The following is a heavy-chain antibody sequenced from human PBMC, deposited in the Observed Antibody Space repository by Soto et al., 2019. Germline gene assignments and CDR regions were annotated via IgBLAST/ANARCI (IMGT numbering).Heavy chain of an antibody. D-gene: IGHD6-19*01. Sequence: GGSLRLSCAASGFTFSSYAMHWVRQAPGKGLEWVAVISYDGSNKYYADSVKGRFTISRDNSKNTLYLQMNSLRAEDTAVYYCARAVAGPFDYWGQGTLVTVSS. J-gene: IGHJ4*02. CDR2: ISYDGSNK. V-gene: IGHV3-30-3*01. CDR1: GFTFSSYA. CDR3: ARAVAGPFDY.